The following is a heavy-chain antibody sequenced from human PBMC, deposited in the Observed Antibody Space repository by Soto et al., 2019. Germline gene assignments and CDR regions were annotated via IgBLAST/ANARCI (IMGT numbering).Heavy chain of an antibody. J-gene: IGHJ5*02. V-gene: IGHV4-30-2*01. CDR1: GASIGTGGYT. D-gene: IGHD2-21*01. CDR2: TYHSGNT. CDR3: GYFDP. Sequence: QLQLQESGSRLLKPSETLSLPCDVSGASIGTGGYTGAWIRQPPGKALGWIGHTYHSGNTYNNPYLKTRVIISGDRSKNQCALKGRSDCARETYGDYVGYFDPWGQGIQATVSS.